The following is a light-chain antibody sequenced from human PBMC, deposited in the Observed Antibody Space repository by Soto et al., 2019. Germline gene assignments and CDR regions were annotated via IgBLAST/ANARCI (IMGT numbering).Light chain of an antibody. J-gene: IGLJ1*01. V-gene: IGLV2-14*01. Sequence: QSALPQPASVSGSPGQSITISCTGTSSDVGGYNYVSWYQQHPGKAPKLMIYDVSNRPSGVSNRFSGSKSGNTASLTISGLQAEDEADYYCSSYTSSSTLDYVFGTGTKLTVL. CDR3: SSYTSSSTLDYV. CDR2: DVS. CDR1: SSDVGGYNY.